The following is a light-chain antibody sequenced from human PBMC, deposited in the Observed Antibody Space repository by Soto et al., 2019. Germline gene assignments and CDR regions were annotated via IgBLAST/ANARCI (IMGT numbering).Light chain of an antibody. Sequence: EIVLTQSPATLSLSPGERPTLSCGASQTVDKNYLGWYQQKPGLAPRLLIYDVSNRATGIPDRFSGSGSGTHFTLTITRLEPEDFAVYYCQQYAHSPLTFGGGTKLEIK. CDR1: QTVDKNY. CDR2: DVS. J-gene: IGKJ4*01. V-gene: IGKV3D-20*01. CDR3: QQYAHSPLT.